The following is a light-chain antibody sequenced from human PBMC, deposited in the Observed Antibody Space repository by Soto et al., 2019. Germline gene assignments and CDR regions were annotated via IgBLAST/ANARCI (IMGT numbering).Light chain of an antibody. V-gene: IGKV1-5*01. Sequence: DIQMTQSPSTLSASVGDRVTITCRASQSISSWLAWYQQKPGKAPKLLIYDASSLESGVPSRFSGSGSGTEFTLTISSLQTDDFASYYCQQYDSYSWTFGQGTKVDTK. CDR2: DAS. CDR1: QSISSW. CDR3: QQYDSYSWT. J-gene: IGKJ1*01.